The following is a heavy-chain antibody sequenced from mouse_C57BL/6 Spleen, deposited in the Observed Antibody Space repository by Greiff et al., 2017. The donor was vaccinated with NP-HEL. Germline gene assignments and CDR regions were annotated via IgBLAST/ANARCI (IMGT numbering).Heavy chain of an antibody. CDR1: GYAFSSYW. J-gene: IGHJ1*03. CDR3: AREDYGRGYFDV. CDR2: IYPGDGDT. V-gene: IGHV1-80*01. D-gene: IGHD1-1*01. Sequence: QVHVKQSGAELVKPGASVKISCKASGYAFSSYWMNWVKQRPGKGLEWIGQIYPGDGDTNYNGKFKGQATLTADKSSSTAYMQLSSLTSEDSAVYFCAREDYGRGYFDVWGTGTTVTVSS.